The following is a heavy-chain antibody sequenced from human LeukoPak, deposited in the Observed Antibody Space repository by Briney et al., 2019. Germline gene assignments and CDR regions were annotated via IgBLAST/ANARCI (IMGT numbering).Heavy chain of an antibody. J-gene: IGHJ4*02. D-gene: IGHD4-17*01. V-gene: IGHV4-59*08. CDR1: GGSISSYY. CDR2: IYYSGST. Sequence: PSETLSLTCTVSGGSISSYYWSWIRQPPGKGLEWIGYIYYSGSTHYNPSLKSRVTISVDTSKNQFSLNLTSVTAADTAVYFCTRSKSIDYGDYGWFVYWGQGALVTVS. CDR3: TRSKSIDYGDYGWFVY.